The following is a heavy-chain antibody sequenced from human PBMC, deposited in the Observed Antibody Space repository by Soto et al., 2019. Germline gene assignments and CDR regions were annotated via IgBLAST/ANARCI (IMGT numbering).Heavy chain of an antibody. Sequence: GASVKVSCKASGYTFTSYAMHWVRQAPGQRLEWMGWINAGNGNTKYSQKFQGRVTITRDTSASTAYMELSSLRSEDTAVYYCARGSRRVLWFGARDDAFDIWGQGTMVTVSS. CDR1: GYTFTSYA. V-gene: IGHV1-3*01. CDR3: ARGSRRVLWFGARDDAFDI. D-gene: IGHD3-10*01. CDR2: INAGNGNT. J-gene: IGHJ3*02.